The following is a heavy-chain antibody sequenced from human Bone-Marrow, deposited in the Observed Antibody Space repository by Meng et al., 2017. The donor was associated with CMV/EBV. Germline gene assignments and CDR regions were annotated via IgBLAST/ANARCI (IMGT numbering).Heavy chain of an antibody. J-gene: IGHJ4*02. D-gene: IGHD3-10*01. CDR2: IYYSGST. CDR1: GGSISSSSYY. V-gene: IGHV4-39*07. Sequence: GSLRLSCTVSGGSISSSSYYWGWIRKPPGKGREWFGSIYYSGSTYYNPTLKSRVTISVDTSQNQFSLKLSSVTAADTAVYYCARENDAGYYFDYWGQGTLVTVSS. CDR3: ARENDAGYYFDY.